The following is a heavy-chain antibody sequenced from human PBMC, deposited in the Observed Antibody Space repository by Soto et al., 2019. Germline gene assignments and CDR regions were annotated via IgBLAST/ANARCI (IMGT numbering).Heavy chain of an antibody. CDR1: GFTFSSYS. CDR3: ARGFTYMDV. Sequence: GGSLRLSCAASGFTFSSYSMNWVRQAPGKGLEWVSYISSSSSTIYYADSVKGRFTISRDNAKNSLYLQMNSLRAEDTAVYYCARGFTYMDVWGNGTTVTVSS. V-gene: IGHV3-48*01. J-gene: IGHJ6*03. CDR2: ISSSSSTI.